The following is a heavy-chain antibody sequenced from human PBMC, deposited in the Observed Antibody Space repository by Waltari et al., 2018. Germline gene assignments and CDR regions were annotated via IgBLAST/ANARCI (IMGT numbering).Heavy chain of an antibody. CDR1: GYTLTELS. D-gene: IGHD3-22*01. J-gene: IGHJ1*01. V-gene: IGHV1-24*01. Sequence: QVQLVQSGAEVKKPGASVKVSCKASGYTLTELSMHWVRQAPGKGLEWMGGFDPEDGETIYAQKFQGRVTMTEDTSTDTAYIELSSLRSEDTAVYYCATWGGYYYDSSGSQLQHWGQGTLVTVSS. CDR3: ATWGGYYYDSSGSQLQH. CDR2: FDPEDGET.